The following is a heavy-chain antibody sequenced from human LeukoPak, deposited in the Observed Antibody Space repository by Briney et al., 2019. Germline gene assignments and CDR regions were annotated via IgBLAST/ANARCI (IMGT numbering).Heavy chain of an antibody. J-gene: IGHJ4*02. V-gene: IGHV1-2*02. CDR1: AFIFTGFH. CDR3: ARRGSGYGYDY. Sequence: ASVKVSCTASAFIFTGFHIHWVRQAPGQGLEWMGWIDPDSGDTKYAQRFQGRVTMTRGTSISTVYMQLSSLTSDDTAVYYCARRGSGYGYDYWGQGTLVTVSS. D-gene: IGHD5-18*01. CDR2: IDPDSGDT.